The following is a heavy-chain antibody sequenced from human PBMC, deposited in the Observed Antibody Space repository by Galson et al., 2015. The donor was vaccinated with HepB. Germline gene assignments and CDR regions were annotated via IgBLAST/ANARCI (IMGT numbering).Heavy chain of an antibody. D-gene: IGHD3-10*01. J-gene: IGHJ3*02. V-gene: IGHV3-21*01. Sequence: SLRLSCAASGFTFSSYSMNWVRQAPGKGLEWVSSISSSSSYIYYADSVKGRFTISRDNAKNSLYLQMNSLRAEDTAVYYCARAGMVRGVNDAFDIWGQGTMVTVSS. CDR2: ISSSSSYI. CDR3: ARAGMVRGVNDAFDI. CDR1: GFTFSSYS.